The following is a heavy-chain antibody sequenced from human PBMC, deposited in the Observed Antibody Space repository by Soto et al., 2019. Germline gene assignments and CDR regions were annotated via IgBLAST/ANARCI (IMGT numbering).Heavy chain of an antibody. CDR2: IYYSGST. J-gene: IGHJ3*02. CDR1: GGSISSYY. V-gene: IGHV4-59*01. Sequence: QVQLQESGPGLVKPSETLSLTCTVSGGSISSYYWSWIRQPPGKGLEWIGYIYYSGSTNYNPSLKSRVTISVDTSKNQFSLKLSSVTAADTAVYYCARVIVEADYQAFDIWGQGTMVTVSS. CDR3: ARVIVEADYQAFDI. D-gene: IGHD3-22*01.